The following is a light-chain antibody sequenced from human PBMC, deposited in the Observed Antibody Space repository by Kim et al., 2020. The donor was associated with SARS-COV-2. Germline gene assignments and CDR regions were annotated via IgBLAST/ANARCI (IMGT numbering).Light chain of an antibody. CDR2: QDS. V-gene: IGLV3-1*01. Sequence: VSPGQTARIPCAGDRLGDKYACCYQQKPGQSPVLVIYQDSKRPSGIPERFSGSNSGNTAPLTISGTQAMDEADYYCQAWDSSTVVFGGGTKLTVL. CDR3: QAWDSSTVV. J-gene: IGLJ2*01. CDR1: RLGDKY.